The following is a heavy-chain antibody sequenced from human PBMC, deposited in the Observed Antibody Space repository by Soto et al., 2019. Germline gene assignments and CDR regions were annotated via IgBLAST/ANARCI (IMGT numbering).Heavy chain of an antibody. CDR1: GYSFTSYW. D-gene: IGHD3-22*01. CDR3: ERHLAYYDSSDAFDI. J-gene: IGHJ3*02. CDR2: IDPSDSYT. V-gene: IGHV5-10-1*01. Sequence: PGESLKISCKGSGYSFTSYWISWVRQMPGKGLEWMGRIDPSDSYTNYSPSFQGHVTILADKSISTAYLQWSSLKASDTAMYYCERHLAYYDSSDAFDIWGQGTMVTVSS.